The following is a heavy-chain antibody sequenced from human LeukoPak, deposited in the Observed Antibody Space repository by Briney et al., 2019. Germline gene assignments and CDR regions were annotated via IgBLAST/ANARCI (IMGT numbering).Heavy chain of an antibody. CDR1: GGSISSYY. V-gene: IGHV4-59*08. CDR2: IYYSGST. D-gene: IGHD3-10*01. J-gene: IGHJ6*02. Sequence: SETLSLTCTVSGGSISSYYWSWIRQPPGKGLEWIGYIYYSGSTHYNPSLKSRVTISVDTYKNQFSLELSSVTAADTAVYYCARQGGTGSYYERYYYYGMDVWGQGTTVTVSS. CDR3: ARQGGTGSYYERYYYYGMDV.